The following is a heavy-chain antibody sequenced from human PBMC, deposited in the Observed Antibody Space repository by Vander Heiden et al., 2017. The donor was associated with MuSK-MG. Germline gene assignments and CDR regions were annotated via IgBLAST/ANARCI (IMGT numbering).Heavy chain of an antibody. CDR2: INHSGST. J-gene: IGHJ4*02. CDR3: ASPYGSGSYRLFDY. V-gene: IGHV4-34*01. CDR1: GGSFSGYY. Sequence: QVQLQQWGAGLLKPSETLSLTCAVYGGSFSGYYWGWIRQPPGKGLEWIGEINHSGSTNYNPSLKSRVTISVDTSKNQFSLKLSSVTAADTAVYYCASPYGSGSYRLFDYWGQGTLVTVSS. D-gene: IGHD3-10*01.